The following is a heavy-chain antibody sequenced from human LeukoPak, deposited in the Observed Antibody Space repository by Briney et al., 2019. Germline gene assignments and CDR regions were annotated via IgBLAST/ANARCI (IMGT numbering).Heavy chain of an antibody. CDR2: INPSGGST. CDR1: GYTFTSYY. D-gene: IGHD2-2*01. CDR3: ARGGYCSGTSCYAALFWFDP. Sequence: ASVKVSCKASGYTFTSYYMHWVRQAPGQGLEWMGIINPSGGSTSYAQKFQGRVTMTRDTSTSTVYMELSSLRSEDTAVYYCARGGYCSGTSCYAALFWFDPWGQGTLVTVSS. J-gene: IGHJ5*02. V-gene: IGHV1-46*01.